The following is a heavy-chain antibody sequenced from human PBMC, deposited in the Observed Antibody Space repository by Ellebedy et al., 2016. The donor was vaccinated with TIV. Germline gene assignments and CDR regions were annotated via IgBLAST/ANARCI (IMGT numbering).Heavy chain of an antibody. CDR1: GFTFSSYA. Sequence: GESLKISCAASGFTFSSYAMSWVRQAPGKGLEWVSAISGSGGSTYYADSVEGRFTISRDNSKNTLYLQMNSLRAEDTAVYYCAKSWSTFGGDAGDYWGQGTLVTVSS. J-gene: IGHJ4*02. V-gene: IGHV3-23*01. CDR3: AKSWSTFGGDAGDY. CDR2: ISGSGGST. D-gene: IGHD3-16*01.